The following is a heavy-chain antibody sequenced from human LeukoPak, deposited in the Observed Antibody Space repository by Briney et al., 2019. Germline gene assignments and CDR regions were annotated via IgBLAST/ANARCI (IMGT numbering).Heavy chain of an antibody. D-gene: IGHD3-22*01. CDR2: IIPIPGIA. Sequence: GASVKVSCKASGGTFSSYAISWVRQAPGQGLEWMGRIIPIPGIANYAQKFQGRVTITADKSTSTAYMELSSLRSEDTAVYYCARDYYDSSGYNQNWGQGTLVTVSS. J-gene: IGHJ4*02. V-gene: IGHV1-69*04. CDR3: ARDYYDSSGYNQN. CDR1: GGTFSSYA.